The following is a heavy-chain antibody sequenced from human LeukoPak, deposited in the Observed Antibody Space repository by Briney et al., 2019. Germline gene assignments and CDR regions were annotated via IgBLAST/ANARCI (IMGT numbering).Heavy chain of an antibody. Sequence: PGGSLRLSCAASGFTFSNAWMSWVRQAPGKGLEWVSAISSGGGTIYYADSVKGRFTISRDNAKNSLYLQMNSLRAEDTAVYYCARDNQYCSSTSCYEWFDPWGQGTLVTVSS. CDR1: GFTFSNAW. CDR2: ISSGGGTI. V-gene: IGHV3-11*04. J-gene: IGHJ5*02. CDR3: ARDNQYCSSTSCYEWFDP. D-gene: IGHD2-2*01.